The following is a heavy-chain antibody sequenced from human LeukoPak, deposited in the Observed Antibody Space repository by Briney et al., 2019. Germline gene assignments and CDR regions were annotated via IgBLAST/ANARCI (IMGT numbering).Heavy chain of an antibody. CDR1: GGSFSGYY. J-gene: IGHJ4*02. CDR3: ARGPSSYVY. D-gene: IGHD2-15*01. Sequence: SETLSLTCAVYGGSFSGYYWSWIRQPPGKGLEWIGEINHSGNPNYNPTVKGRVTISVDTSKSQFSLELSSVTAADTAVYYCARGPSSYVYWGQGTLVTVSS. V-gene: IGHV4-34*01. CDR2: INHSGNP.